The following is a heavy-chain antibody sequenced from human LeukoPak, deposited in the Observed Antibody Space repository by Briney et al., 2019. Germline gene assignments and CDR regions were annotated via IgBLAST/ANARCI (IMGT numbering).Heavy chain of an antibody. V-gene: IGHV1-46*01. CDR2: ISPSGGST. D-gene: IGHD1-26*01. CDR3: ATDSGSWRRVEY. CDR1: GYTFTGYW. J-gene: IGHJ4*02. Sequence: GASVKVSCKAFGYTFTGYWMHWVRQAPGQGPEWMGVISPSGGSTIYAQKFKGRVTLTRDMSTSTDYLELSSLRSEDTAVYYCATDSGSWRRVEYWGQGALVTVSS.